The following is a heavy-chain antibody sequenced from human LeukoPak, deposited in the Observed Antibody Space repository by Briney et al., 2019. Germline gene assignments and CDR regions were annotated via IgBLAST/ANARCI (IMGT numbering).Heavy chain of an antibody. CDR3: ARVESRYGYDDY. Sequence: ASVKVSCKASGYTFTSYYMHWVRQAPGQGLEWMGIINPSGGSTSYAQKFQGRVTMTRDMSTSTDYMELSSLRSEDTAVYYCARVESRYGYDDYWGQGTLVTVSS. J-gene: IGHJ4*02. V-gene: IGHV1-46*01. CDR1: GYTFTSYY. D-gene: IGHD5-12*01. CDR2: INPSGGST.